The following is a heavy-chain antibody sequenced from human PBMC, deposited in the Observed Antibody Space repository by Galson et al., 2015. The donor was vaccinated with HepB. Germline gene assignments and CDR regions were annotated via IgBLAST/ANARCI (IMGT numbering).Heavy chain of an antibody. D-gene: IGHD3-16*01. Sequence: SLRLSCAASGFTLSDDYMSWIRQAPGKGLEWVSYLSRSSSYTHYADSVKGRFTISRDDAKNSLYLQMNSLRAEDTAVYYCARGGRSSALVYWGQGTLVTVSS. V-gene: IGHV3-11*06. CDR1: GFTLSDDY. CDR2: LSRSSSYT. CDR3: ARGGRSSALVY. J-gene: IGHJ4*02.